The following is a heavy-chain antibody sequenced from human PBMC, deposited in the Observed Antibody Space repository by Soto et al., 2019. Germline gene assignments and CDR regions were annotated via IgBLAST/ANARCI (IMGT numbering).Heavy chain of an antibody. CDR2: IIPIFGTA. Sequence: SVKVSCKXSGGTFSSYAISWVRQAPGQGLEWMGGIIPIFGTANYAQKFQGRVTITADESTSTAYMELSSLRSEDTAVYYCARDLNQLYRAFDIWGQGTMVTVS. CDR1: GGTFSSYA. V-gene: IGHV1-69*13. CDR3: ARDLNQLYRAFDI. D-gene: IGHD2-2*02. J-gene: IGHJ3*02.